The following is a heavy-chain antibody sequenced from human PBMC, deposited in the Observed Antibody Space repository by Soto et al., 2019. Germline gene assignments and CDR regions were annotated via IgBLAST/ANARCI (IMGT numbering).Heavy chain of an antibody. CDR1: GGSINYYY. V-gene: IGHV4-59*08. Sequence: PSETLSLTCTVSGGSINYYYWGWIRQPPGKGLEWIGYIYYRGNTNYNPSLKSRVTISLDTSKNQISLKLNSVTAADTAVYYRARHPGYYDVLTGYSTYYFDYWGQGILVTV. J-gene: IGHJ4*02. CDR2: IYYRGNT. D-gene: IGHD3-9*01. CDR3: ARHPGYYDVLTGYSTYYFDY.